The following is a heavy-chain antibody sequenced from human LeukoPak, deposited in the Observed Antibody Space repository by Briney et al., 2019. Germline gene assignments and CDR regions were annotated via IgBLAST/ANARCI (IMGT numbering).Heavy chain of an antibody. D-gene: IGHD6-13*01. CDR1: GGSISTYY. V-gene: IGHV4-59*08. Sequence: SETLSLTCTVSGGSISTYYWSWIRQPPGKGLEWIGYIYYSGSTNYNPSLKSRVTISVDTSKNQFSLKLSSVTAADTAVYYCARHMGSSWDLNFDYWGQGTLVTVSS. CDR2: IYYSGST. CDR3: ARHMGSSWDLNFDY. J-gene: IGHJ4*02.